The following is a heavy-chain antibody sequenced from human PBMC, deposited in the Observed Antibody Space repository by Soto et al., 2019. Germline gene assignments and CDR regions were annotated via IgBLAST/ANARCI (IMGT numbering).Heavy chain of an antibody. V-gene: IGHV4-34*01. CDR2: INHNGST. D-gene: IGHD2-2*01. J-gene: IGHJ4*02. Sequence: SETLSLTCAVYGGSFSGYYWSWIRQPPGKGLEWIGEINHNGSTNYNPSLKSRVTISVDTSKNQFSLKLSSVTAADTAVYYCAATEPAATYYFDYWGQGTLVTVSS. CDR3: AATEPAATYYFDY. CDR1: GGSFSGYY.